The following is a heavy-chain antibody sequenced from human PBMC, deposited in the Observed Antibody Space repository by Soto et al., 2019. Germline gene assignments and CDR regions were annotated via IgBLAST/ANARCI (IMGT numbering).Heavy chain of an antibody. CDR3: ASLLKDFIPGTYYFDY. CDR1: GDSIRHRDYY. V-gene: IGHV4-30-4*08. Sequence: PLETMSHTCTVAGDSIRHRDYYWCWIRQPPGKGLEWIVSRYDDESTYYNPSLKSRVTISVDTSKNQFSLKLSSVTAADTAVYYCASLLKDFIPGTYYFDYWGQGTLVTVSS. CDR2: RYDDEST. J-gene: IGHJ4*02. D-gene: IGHD2-21*01.